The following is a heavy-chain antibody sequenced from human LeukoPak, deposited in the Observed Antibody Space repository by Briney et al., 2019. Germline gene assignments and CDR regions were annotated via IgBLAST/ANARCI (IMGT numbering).Heavy chain of an antibody. CDR2: ISTSGTI. CDR3: ARDLDYGGKGLDY. V-gene: IGHV3-48*04. D-gene: IGHD4-23*01. Sequence: GGSLRLSCAASGFTFSTYSLNRHRQSPGQGLEWVSYISTSGTINYAGSVKGRFTISRDNAKKSLSLQMNSRRAEDTAVYYCARDLDYGGKGLDYWGQGTLVTVSS. J-gene: IGHJ4*02. CDR1: GFTFSTYS.